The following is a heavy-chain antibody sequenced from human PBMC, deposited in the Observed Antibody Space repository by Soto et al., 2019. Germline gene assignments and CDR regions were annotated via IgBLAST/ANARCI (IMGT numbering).Heavy chain of an antibody. J-gene: IGHJ6*03. V-gene: IGHV3-23*01. CDR1: GFTFSSYA. CDR2: ISGSGGST. Sequence: GGSLRLSCAASGFTFSSYAMSWVRQAPGKGLEWVSAISGSGGSTYYADSVKGRFTISRDNSKNTLYLQMNSLRAEDTAVYYCAKEVVPAANHYYYYYMDVWGKGTTVTVS. CDR3: AKEVVPAANHYYYYYMDV. D-gene: IGHD2-2*01.